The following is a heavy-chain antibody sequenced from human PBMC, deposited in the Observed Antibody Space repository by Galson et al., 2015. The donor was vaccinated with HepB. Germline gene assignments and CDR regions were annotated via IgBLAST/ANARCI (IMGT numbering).Heavy chain of an antibody. V-gene: IGHV3-30-3*01. J-gene: IGHJ5*02. D-gene: IGHD6-13*01. CDR3: AKPPQQLVFIMGGWFDP. Sequence: SLRLSCAASGFTFSSYAMHWVRQAPGKGLEWVAVISYDGSNKYYADSVKGRFTISRDNSKNTLYLQMNSLRAEDTAVYYCAKPPQQLVFIMGGWFDPWGQGTLVTDSS. CDR1: GFTFSSYA. CDR2: ISYDGSNK.